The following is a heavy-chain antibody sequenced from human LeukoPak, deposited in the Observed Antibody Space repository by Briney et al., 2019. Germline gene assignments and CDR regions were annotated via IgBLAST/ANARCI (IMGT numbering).Heavy chain of an antibody. V-gene: IGHV1-18*01. CDR2: ISAYNGNT. CDR1: GYTFTSYG. CDR3: ARMPLDYGDYATDY. Sequence: ASVKVSCKASGYTFTSYGISWVRQAPGQGLEWMGWISAYNGNTNYAQKLQGRVTMTTDTSTSTAYMELRSLRSDDTAVYYCARMPLDYGDYATDYWGPGTLVTVSS. J-gene: IGHJ4*02. D-gene: IGHD4-17*01.